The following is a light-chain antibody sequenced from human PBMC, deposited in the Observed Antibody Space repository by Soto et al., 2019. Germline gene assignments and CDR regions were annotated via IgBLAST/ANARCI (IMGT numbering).Light chain of an antibody. J-gene: IGKJ1*01. V-gene: IGKV4-1*01. CDR2: WAS. CDR1: QSVLYSPNNKNY. CDR3: QQYHSAPQS. Sequence: DIVMTQSPDSLAASLGERATINCKSSQSVLYSPNNKNYLAWYQQKPGQPPKLLIYWASTREPGVPDRFSGGGSGTDFTLTISSLQAEDVEFYYCQQYHSAPQSFGQGTKVEIK.